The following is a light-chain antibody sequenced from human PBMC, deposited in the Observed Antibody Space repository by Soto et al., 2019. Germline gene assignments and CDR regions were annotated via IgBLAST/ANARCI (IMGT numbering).Light chain of an antibody. Sequence: EIVLTQTPGTLSLSPGERATLSCSASQSVSSSYLAWYQQKPGQAPRLLIYGASTRATGIPARFSGSGSGTEFTLTISSLQPEDFAVYYCRQYNNWPRTFGQGTKGDIK. CDR1: QSVSSSY. J-gene: IGKJ1*01. V-gene: IGKV3-15*01. CDR2: GAS. CDR3: RQYNNWPRT.